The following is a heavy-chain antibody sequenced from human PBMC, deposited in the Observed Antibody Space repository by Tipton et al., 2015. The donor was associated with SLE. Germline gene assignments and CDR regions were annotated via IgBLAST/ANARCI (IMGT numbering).Heavy chain of an antibody. J-gene: IGHJ6*03. Sequence: TLSLTCTVSGGSISSGSYYWSWIRQPAGKGLEWLGRIYTRGSTNYNPSLKSRVTISIDTSKNQFSLKLSSVTAADTAVYYCARESYNLLYYFYYMDVWGKGTTVTVSS. CDR2: IYTRGST. D-gene: IGHD5-24*01. CDR1: GGSISSGSYY. V-gene: IGHV4-61*02. CDR3: ARESYNLLYYFYYMDV.